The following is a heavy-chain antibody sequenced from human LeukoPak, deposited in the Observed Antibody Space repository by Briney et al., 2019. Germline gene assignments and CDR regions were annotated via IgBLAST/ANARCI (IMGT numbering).Heavy chain of an antibody. Sequence: SETLSLTCTVSGGSISSSSYYWGWIRRPPGKGLGWIGSIYYSGSTYYNPSLKSRVTISVDTSKNQFSLKLSSVTAADTAVYYCASRDRGIVVVPAAIAFDIWGQGTMVTVSS. CDR2: IYYSGST. CDR1: GGSISSSSYY. V-gene: IGHV4-39*01. J-gene: IGHJ3*02. CDR3: ASRDRGIVVVPAAIAFDI. D-gene: IGHD2-2*02.